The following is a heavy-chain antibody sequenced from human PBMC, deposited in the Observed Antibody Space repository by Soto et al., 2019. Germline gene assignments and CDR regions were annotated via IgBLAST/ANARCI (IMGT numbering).Heavy chain of an antibody. J-gene: IGHJ6*02. CDR1: GFTFSDYY. D-gene: IGHD2-2*01. V-gene: IGHV3-11*01. Sequence: QVQLVESGGGSVKPGGSLRLSCAASGFTFSDYYMSWIRQAPGKGLEWVSYISSGGFITYYADSVKGRFTTSWDKAKNSLYLQMNTLRANDTAVYDCATGVVPATKWGYYSYGLDVWGQGTTVTVSS. CDR3: ATGVVPATKWGYYSYGLDV. CDR2: ISSGGFIT.